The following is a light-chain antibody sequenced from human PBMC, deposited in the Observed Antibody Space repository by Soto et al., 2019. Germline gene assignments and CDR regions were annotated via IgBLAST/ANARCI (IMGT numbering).Light chain of an antibody. Sequence: QSALTQPASVSGSTGQSITISCTGTSSDVGGYNYVSWYQQHPDKAPKLMIYEVSNRPSGVSNRFSGSKSGNTASLTISGLQAEDEADYYCSSYISSSTLVVFGGGTKLTVL. V-gene: IGLV2-14*01. CDR3: SSYISSSTLVV. J-gene: IGLJ2*01. CDR2: EVS. CDR1: SSDVGGYNY.